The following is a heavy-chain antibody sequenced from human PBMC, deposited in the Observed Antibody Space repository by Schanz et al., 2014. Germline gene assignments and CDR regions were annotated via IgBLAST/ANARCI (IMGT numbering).Heavy chain of an antibody. J-gene: IGHJ4*02. CDR3: AKSQGSSFDS. CDR2: ISGRDGST. D-gene: IGHD6-13*01. V-gene: IGHV3-23*04. Sequence: EVQLVESGGGLVQPGGSLRLSCATSGLTFTSAWMSWVRQAPGMGLEWVSAISGRDGSTYYADSVRGRFTISRDNSKNTLYLQMSSLRAEDTAVYYCAKSQGSSFDSWGQGTLVTVSS. CDR1: GLTFTSAW.